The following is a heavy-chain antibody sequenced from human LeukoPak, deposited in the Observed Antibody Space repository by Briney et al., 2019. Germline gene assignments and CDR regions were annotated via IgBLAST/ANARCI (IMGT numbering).Heavy chain of an antibody. J-gene: IGHJ5*02. CDR1: GFTFSSYA. V-gene: IGHV3-23*01. D-gene: IGHD1-26*01. Sequence: PGGSLRLSCAASGFTFSSYAMSWVRQAPGKGLEWVSAISGSGGSTYYADSVKGRFTISRDNSKNTLYLQMNSLRAEDTAVYYCAKDGEYSGSYFDRFDPWGQGTLVTVSS. CDR3: AKDGEYSGSYFDRFDP. CDR2: ISGSGGST.